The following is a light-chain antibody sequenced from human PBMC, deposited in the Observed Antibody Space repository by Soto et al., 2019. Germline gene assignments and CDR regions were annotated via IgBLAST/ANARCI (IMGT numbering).Light chain of an antibody. CDR2: GNN. J-gene: IGLJ2*01. Sequence: QSVLTQPPSVSGAPGKRVTISCTGSSSNIGAGYDVHWYQQLPGTAPKLLVHGNNDRPSGVPDRFSASKSGTSASLAITGLQVEDEADYYCQSFDTRLSGWVFGGGTKLTVL. CDR1: SSNIGAGYD. CDR3: QSFDTRLSGWV. V-gene: IGLV1-40*01.